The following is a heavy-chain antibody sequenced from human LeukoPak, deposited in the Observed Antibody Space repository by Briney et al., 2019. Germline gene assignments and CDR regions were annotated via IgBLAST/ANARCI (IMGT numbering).Heavy chain of an antibody. D-gene: IGHD5-24*01. J-gene: IGHJ4*02. CDR2: ISGSGGDT. Sequence: GGSLRLSCAASGFTSNNYALSWVRQAPGKGLEWVSGISGSGGDTYYADSVKGRFTISRDISMNTLYLQMNSLRVEDTAVYYCAKGPKLGDGFHCDYWGQGTLVTVSS. CDR3: AKGPKLGDGFHCDY. V-gene: IGHV3-23*01. CDR1: GFTSNNYA.